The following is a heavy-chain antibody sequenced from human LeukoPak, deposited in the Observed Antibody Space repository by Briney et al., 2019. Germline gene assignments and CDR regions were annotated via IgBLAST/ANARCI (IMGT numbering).Heavy chain of an antibody. Sequence: SETLSLTCTVSGGSISNYYWSWIRQPPGKGLEWIGEINHSGSTNYNPSLKSRVPISVDTSKNQFSLKLSSVTAADTAVYYCARGGYSYALGYYFDYWGQGTLVTVSS. V-gene: IGHV4-34*01. CDR1: GGSISNYY. CDR2: INHSGST. CDR3: ARGGYSYALGYYFDY. J-gene: IGHJ4*02. D-gene: IGHD5-18*01.